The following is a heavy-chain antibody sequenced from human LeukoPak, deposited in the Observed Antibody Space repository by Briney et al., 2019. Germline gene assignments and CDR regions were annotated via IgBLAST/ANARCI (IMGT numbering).Heavy chain of an antibody. Sequence: ASVKVSCKASGYTFTNYYIHWVRQAPGQGLECMGIINPSGGSTSYAQKFQGRVTMTRDMSTSTVYMELSSLRSEDTAVYYCARRRRDGYKDYWGQGTLVTVSS. D-gene: IGHD5-24*01. CDR3: ARRRRDGYKDY. CDR1: GYTFTNYY. J-gene: IGHJ4*02. V-gene: IGHV1-46*01. CDR2: INPSGGST.